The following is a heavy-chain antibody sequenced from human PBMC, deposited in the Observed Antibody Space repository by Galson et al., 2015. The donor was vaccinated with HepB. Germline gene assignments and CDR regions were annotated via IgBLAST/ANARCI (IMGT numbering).Heavy chain of an antibody. V-gene: IGHV3-23*01. J-gene: IGHJ4*02. CDR2: ISGGGGST. D-gene: IGHD3-10*01. CDR1: GFSFDSYA. CDR3: AKTAGGSTPMSIFPYYFDF. Sequence: SLRLSCAASGFSFDSYAMTWVRQAPGKGLDWVSAISGGGGSTYYADSVKGRFTISRDYFKNTLYLHLNSLRAGDTAVYYCAKTAGGSTPMSIFPYYFDFWGQGILVAVSS.